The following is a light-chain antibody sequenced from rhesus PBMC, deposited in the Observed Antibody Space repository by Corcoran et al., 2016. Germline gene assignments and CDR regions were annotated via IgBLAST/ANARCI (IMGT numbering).Light chain of an antibody. V-gene: IGKV1-25*01. CDR2: EAS. CDR1: QGITND. Sequence: DIQMTQSPSSLSASVGDGVTITCRASQGITNDLGWYQQKPGETPKLLIYEASSLQSGIPSRFLGSGYGTDFTLTISSLQSEDFATYYCQHYYSTPYSFGQGTKVEIK. J-gene: IGKJ2*01. CDR3: QHYYSTPYS.